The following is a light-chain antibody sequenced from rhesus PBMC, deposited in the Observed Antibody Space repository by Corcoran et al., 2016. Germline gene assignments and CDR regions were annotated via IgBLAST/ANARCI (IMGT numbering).Light chain of an antibody. CDR3: LQYSSSPYS. CDR1: QSFSSW. V-gene: IGKV1-22*01. J-gene: IGKJ2*01. CDR2: KAS. Sequence: DIQMTQSPSSLSASVGDTVTITCRASQSFSSWLDWYQQKPGKAPKLLIYKASSLQSGVPSRVSGSGSGTDFTLTISSLQPEDFATYYCLQYSSSPYSFGQGTKVEIK.